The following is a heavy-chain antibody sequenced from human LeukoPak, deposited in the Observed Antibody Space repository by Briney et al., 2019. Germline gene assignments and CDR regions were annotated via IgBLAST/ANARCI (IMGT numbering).Heavy chain of an antibody. CDR3: ARDRGHYGSGSIDY. D-gene: IGHD3-10*01. CDR2: IYQSGTT. Sequence: PSETLSLTCTVSGYSISSGYYWGWIRQVPGKGLGWTGNIYQSGTTYYNPSLKDRGTKSVDTSTNEFSLRLASVTAADTAVYYCARDRGHYGSGSIDYWGEGTLVTVSS. CDR1: GYSISSGYY. J-gene: IGHJ4*02. V-gene: IGHV4-38-2*02.